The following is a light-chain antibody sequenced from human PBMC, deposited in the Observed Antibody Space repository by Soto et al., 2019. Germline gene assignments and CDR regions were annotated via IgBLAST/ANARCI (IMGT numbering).Light chain of an antibody. J-gene: IGLJ2*01. V-gene: IGLV1-47*01. CDR1: SSNIGSNY. CDR2: RNN. Sequence: QPVLTQPPSASGTPGQRVTISCSGSSSNIGSNYVYWYQQLPGTAPKLLFYRNNQRPSGVPDRFSGSKSGTSASLAISGLRSEDEADYYCAAWDDSLSGPVFGGGTKLTVL. CDR3: AAWDDSLSGPV.